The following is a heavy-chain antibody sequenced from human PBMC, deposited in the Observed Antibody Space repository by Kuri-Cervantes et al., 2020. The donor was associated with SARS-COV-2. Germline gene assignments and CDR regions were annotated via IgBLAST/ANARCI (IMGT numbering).Heavy chain of an antibody. CDR1: GFTLSNYG. D-gene: IGHD3-10*01. J-gene: IGHJ6*02. CDR2: ISYDGSDR. CDR3: AKVWSGSYSHYYYYAMDV. V-gene: IGHV3-30*18. Sequence: GGSLRPSCAASGFTLSNYGMHWVRQAPGKGLEWVAVISYDGSDRYYADSVKGRFTISRDNSKNTLYLQMNSLRAEDTAVYYCAKVWSGSYSHYYYYAMDVWGQGTTVTVSS.